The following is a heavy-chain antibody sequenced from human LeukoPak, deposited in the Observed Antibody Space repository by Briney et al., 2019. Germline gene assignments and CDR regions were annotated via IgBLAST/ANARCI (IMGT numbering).Heavy chain of an antibody. Sequence: SETLSLTCTVSGGSISSSSYYWGWIRQPPGKGLEWIGNIYYSVTTYYNPSLKSRVTISVDTSKNQFSLKLSSVTAADTAVYYCANSDVPATAIDYWGQGTLVTVSS. D-gene: IGHD2-2*01. J-gene: IGHJ4*02. CDR2: IYYSVTT. V-gene: IGHV4-39*01. CDR1: GGSISSSSYY. CDR3: ANSDVPATAIDY.